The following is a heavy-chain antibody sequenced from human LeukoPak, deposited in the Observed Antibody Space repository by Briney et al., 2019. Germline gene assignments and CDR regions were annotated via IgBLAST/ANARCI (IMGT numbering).Heavy chain of an antibody. Sequence: SETLSLTCTVSGGSISSYYWSWIRQPPGKGLEWIGYIYYSGSTNCNPSLKSRVTISVDTSKNQFSLKLSSVTAADTAVYYCARDLVHPYCSSTSCPFWFDPWGQGTLVTVSS. CDR1: GGSISSYY. CDR2: IYYSGST. J-gene: IGHJ5*02. V-gene: IGHV4-59*01. D-gene: IGHD2-2*01. CDR3: ARDLVHPYCSSTSCPFWFDP.